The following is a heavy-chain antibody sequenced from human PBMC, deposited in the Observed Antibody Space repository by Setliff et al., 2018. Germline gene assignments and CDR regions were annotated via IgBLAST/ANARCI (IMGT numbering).Heavy chain of an antibody. CDR3: ARRAVTAEYFQH. V-gene: IGHV5-51*01. CDR2: IXXXXSDT. D-gene: IGHD4-17*01. Sequence: PGESLKISCKGSGYSFTTYWIGWVRQMPGKGLEWMGIIXXXXSDTRYSXXFQGQVTISADKSISTAYLQLSSLKASDTAIYYCARRAVTAEYFQHWGHGTLVTVSS. J-gene: IGHJ1*01. CDR1: GYSFTTYW.